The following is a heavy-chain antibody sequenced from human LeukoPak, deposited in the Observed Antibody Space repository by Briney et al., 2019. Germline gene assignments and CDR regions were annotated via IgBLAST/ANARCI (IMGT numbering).Heavy chain of an antibody. J-gene: IGHJ6*02. CDR3: AIFAVTGNDMDV. CDR2: TYYRSKWSY. CDR1: GDSVSSKSAA. V-gene: IGHV6-1*01. D-gene: IGHD2-21*02. Sequence: SQTLSLTCAISGDSVSSKSAAWDWIRQSPSRGLEWLGRTYYRSKWSYDYAVSVKSRITINPDTSKNQFSLQLNSVTPEDTAVYYCAIFAVTGNDMDVWGQGTTVTVSS.